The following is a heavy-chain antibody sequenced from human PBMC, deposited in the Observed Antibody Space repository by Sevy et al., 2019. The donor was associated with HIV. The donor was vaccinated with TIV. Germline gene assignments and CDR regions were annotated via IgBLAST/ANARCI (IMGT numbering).Heavy chain of an antibody. Sequence: ASVKVSCKASGHTFTGYYIHWVRQAPGQGLEWMGWINANSRGTNYAQKFQDRVTMTSDTSISTVYMDLSRLRSDDTAVYFCTSSGYYYGFDYWGQGTLVTVSS. V-gene: IGHV1-2*02. CDR2: INANSRGT. CDR3: TSSGYYYGFDY. CDR1: GHTFTGYY. D-gene: IGHD3-22*01. J-gene: IGHJ4*02.